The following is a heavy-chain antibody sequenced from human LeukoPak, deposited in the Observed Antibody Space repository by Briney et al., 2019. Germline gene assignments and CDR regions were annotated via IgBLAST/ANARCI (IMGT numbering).Heavy chain of an antibody. V-gene: IGHV5-51*01. D-gene: IGHD2-8*01. CDR3: ARRPNLGEAHNEVDGFHI. CDR1: GNSFRTYW. J-gene: IGHJ3*02. Sequence: GESLKISCEVSGNSFRTYWLAWVRQMPGRGLEWMGVIYLIDSDTRYSPSFQGRVTISGDRSSSSAFLQWSRLEASDTAIYYCARRPNLGEAHNEVDGFHIWGEGTMVTVSS. CDR2: IYLIDSDT.